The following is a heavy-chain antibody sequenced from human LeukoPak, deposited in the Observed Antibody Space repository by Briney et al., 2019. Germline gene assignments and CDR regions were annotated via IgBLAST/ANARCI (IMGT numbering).Heavy chain of an antibody. J-gene: IGHJ4*02. CDR2: ISSSSSYI. CDR3: ASSGVTMIVANFDY. V-gene: IGHV3-21*01. Sequence: PGGSLRLSCAASGFTFSSYSMNWVRQAPGKGLEWVSSISSSSSYIYYADSVKGRFTISRDNAKNSLYLQMNSLRAEDTAVYYCASSGVTMIVANFDYWGQGTLVTVSS. CDR1: GFTFSSYS. D-gene: IGHD3-22*01.